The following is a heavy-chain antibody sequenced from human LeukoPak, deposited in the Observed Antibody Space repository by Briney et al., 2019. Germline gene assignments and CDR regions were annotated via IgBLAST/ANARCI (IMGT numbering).Heavy chain of an antibody. CDR3: ARDANWGFHAFDI. V-gene: IGHV1-2*02. CDR1: GYIFTGNY. J-gene: IGHJ3*02. CDR2: LNPNSGDT. Sequence: ASVKVSCKASGYIFTGNYLHWVRQAPGQGLQWMGWLNPNSGDTRYAQKFQGRVTMTRDTSISTAYMELSSLRSDDTAVYYCARDANWGFHAFDIWGQGTMVTVSS. D-gene: IGHD7-27*01.